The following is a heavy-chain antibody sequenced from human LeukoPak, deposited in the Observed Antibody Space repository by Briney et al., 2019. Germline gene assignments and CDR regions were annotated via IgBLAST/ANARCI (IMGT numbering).Heavy chain of an antibody. D-gene: IGHD3-9*01. CDR3: TRDDILTGWSGYYYYYGMDV. Sequence: GGSLRLSCTASGFTFGDYAMSWVRQAPGKGLEWVGFIRSKAYGGTTEYAASVKGRFTISRDDSKSIAYLQMNSLKTEDTAVYYCTRDDILTGWSGYYYYYGMDVWGQGTTVTVSS. V-gene: IGHV3-49*04. J-gene: IGHJ6*02. CDR2: IRSKAYGGTT. CDR1: GFTFGDYA.